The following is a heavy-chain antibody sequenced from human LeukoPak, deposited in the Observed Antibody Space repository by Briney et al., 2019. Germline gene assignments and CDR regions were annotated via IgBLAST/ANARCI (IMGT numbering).Heavy chain of an antibody. Sequence: PGRSLRLSCAASGFTFSSYAMHWVRQAPGKGLEWVADISYDGSNKYYADSVKCRCNITRDNSKHTLYVQMNSLSAEDTAVYFCERDPLPAGGSTHVDYWGQGTLVTVSS. CDR3: ERDPLPAGGSTHVDY. V-gene: IGHV3-30-3*01. CDR1: GFTFSSYA. J-gene: IGHJ4*02. CDR2: ISYDGSNK. D-gene: IGHD6-13*01.